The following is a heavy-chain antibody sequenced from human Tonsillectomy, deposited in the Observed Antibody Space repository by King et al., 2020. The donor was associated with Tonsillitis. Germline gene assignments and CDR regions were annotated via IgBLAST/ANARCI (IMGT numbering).Heavy chain of an antibody. V-gene: IGHV1-18*01. Sequence: QLVQSGAEVKKSGASVKVSCKAAGYTFTSYGISWVRLAPGQGLEWVGWISAHNGYTNYAQKLQGRVTMTTDTATSTAYMALRGLRSDDTAAYYCARDYCNTTSCYNGYWGQGTLVTVSS. CDR1: GYTFTSYG. J-gene: IGHJ4*02. CDR2: ISAHNGYT. D-gene: IGHD2-2*02. CDR3: ARDYCNTTSCYNGY.